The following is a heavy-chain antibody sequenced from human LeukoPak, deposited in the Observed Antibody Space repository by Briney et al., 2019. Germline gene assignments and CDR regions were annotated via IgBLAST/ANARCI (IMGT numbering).Heavy chain of an antibody. CDR2: ISSDGSTT. J-gene: IGHJ4*02. Sequence: GGPLRLSCAASGFTFSSYWMHWVRQAPGKGLLWVSRISSDGSTTSYADSVRGRFTISRDNAKNTLYLQMDSLGAEDTAVFYCAREVSGSGNYYSDYWGQGTLVTVSS. CDR1: GFTFSSYW. CDR3: AREVSGSGNYYSDY. D-gene: IGHD3-10*01. V-gene: IGHV3-74*01.